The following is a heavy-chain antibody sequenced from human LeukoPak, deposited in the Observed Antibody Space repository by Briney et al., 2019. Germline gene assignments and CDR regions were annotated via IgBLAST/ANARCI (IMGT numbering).Heavy chain of an antibody. J-gene: IGHJ5*02. D-gene: IGHD3-3*01. CDR1: GGSFSGYY. V-gene: IGHV4-34*01. CDR2: INHSGST. CDR3: ARGIKTVTIFGVVIIPHSWFDP. Sequence: PSETLSLTCAVYGGSFSGYYWSWIRQPPGKGLEWIGEINHSGSTNYNPSLKSRVTISVDTSKNQFSLKLSSVTAADTAVYYCARGIKTVTIFGVVIIPHSWFDPWGREPWSPSPQ.